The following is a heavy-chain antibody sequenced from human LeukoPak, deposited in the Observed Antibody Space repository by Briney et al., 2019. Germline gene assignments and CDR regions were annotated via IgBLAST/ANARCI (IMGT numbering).Heavy chain of an antibody. CDR1: GYTFTSYL. J-gene: IGHJ4*02. CDR3: ARASRDGYNQNFDY. CDR2: TYPGDSET. Sequence: GESLKISCEASGYTFTSYLIAWVRQMPGKGLEWMGITYPGDSETRYSPSFQGQVTISVDKSISAAYLQWSSLKASGTAMYFCARASRDGYNQNFDYWGQGTLVTVSS. D-gene: IGHD5-24*01. V-gene: IGHV5-51*01.